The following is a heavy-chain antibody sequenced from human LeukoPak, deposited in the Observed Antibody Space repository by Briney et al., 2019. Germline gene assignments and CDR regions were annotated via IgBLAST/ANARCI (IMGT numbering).Heavy chain of an antibody. Sequence: QPGGSLRLSCAASGLSFSNYEMNWVRQAPGKGLGWISYISSSGNTIYYADSVKGRFTISRDNAKNSLYLQMNSLRAEDTAIYYCAKVGVLRFFDWDYWGQGTLVTVSS. J-gene: IGHJ4*02. V-gene: IGHV3-48*03. CDR3: AKVGVLRFFDWDY. CDR1: GLSFSNYE. D-gene: IGHD3-9*01. CDR2: ISSSGNTI.